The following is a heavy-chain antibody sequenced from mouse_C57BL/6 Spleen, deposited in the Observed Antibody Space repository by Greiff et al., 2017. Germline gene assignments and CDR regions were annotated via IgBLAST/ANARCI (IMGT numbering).Heavy chain of an antibody. J-gene: IGHJ4*01. V-gene: IGHV1-81*01. CDR1: GYTFTSYG. D-gene: IGHD2-4*01. Sequence: VKLMESGAELARPGASVTLSCKASGYTFTSYGISWVKQTTGQGLEWIGEIYPRSGNTYYNEKFKGKATLTADKSSSTAYIELRSLTSEDSAVYFCGGGYDYGENNAMDYWGQGTSVTVSS. CDR2: IYPRSGNT. CDR3: GGGYDYGENNAMDY.